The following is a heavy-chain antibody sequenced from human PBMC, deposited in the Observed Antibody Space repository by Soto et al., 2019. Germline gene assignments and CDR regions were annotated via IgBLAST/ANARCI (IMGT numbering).Heavy chain of an antibody. CDR1: GFTFSSYG. CDR2: IWYDGSNK. Sequence: GGFLRLSCAASGFTFSSYGRHWVRQAPGKGLEWVAVIWYDGSNKYYADSVKGRFTISRDNSKNTLYLQMNSLRAEDTAVYYCARDGYWPLGYCSSTSCSDAFDIWGQGTMVTVSS. CDR3: ARDGYWPLGYCSSTSCSDAFDI. J-gene: IGHJ3*02. D-gene: IGHD2-2*01. V-gene: IGHV3-33*01.